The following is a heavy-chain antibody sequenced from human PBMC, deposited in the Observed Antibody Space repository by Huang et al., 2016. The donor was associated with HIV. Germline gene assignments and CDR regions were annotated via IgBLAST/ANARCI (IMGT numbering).Heavy chain of an antibody. CDR3: ARPKMTATPSDSSWSYFDF. J-gene: IGHJ4*02. D-gene: IGHD3-10*01. V-gene: IGHV4-34*01. CDR1: GGSFSAYF. CDR2: VNLRGSA. Sequence: QVRLEQWGPNLLKPSDTLSLKCAVYGGSFSAYFWTWIRQSPVKGLEWSGEVNLRGSATHNPSLRSRVSMSVDSSKNQFYLNLTSVTAADTAVYFCARPKMTATPSDSSWSYFDFWGRGTPVTVSS.